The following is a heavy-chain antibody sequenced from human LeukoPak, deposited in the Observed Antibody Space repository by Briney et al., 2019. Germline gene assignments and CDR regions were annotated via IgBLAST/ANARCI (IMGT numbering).Heavy chain of an antibody. Sequence: SETLSLTCTVSGGSISSYYWSWIRQPPGKGLEWIGYIYYSGSTNYNPSLKSRVTISVDTSKNQFSLKLGSVTAADTAVYYCAREYYYDSSGYPIYYYYYGMDVWGQGTTVTVSS. D-gene: IGHD3-22*01. CDR2: IYYSGST. V-gene: IGHV4-59*01. J-gene: IGHJ6*02. CDR1: GGSISSYY. CDR3: AREYYYDSSGYPIYYYYYGMDV.